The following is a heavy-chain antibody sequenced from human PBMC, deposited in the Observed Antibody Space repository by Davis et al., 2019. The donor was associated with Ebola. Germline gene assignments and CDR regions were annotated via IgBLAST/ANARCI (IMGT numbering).Heavy chain of an antibody. J-gene: IGHJ6*04. CDR2: TSRSGSTL. CDR1: GFTFSDYY. D-gene: IGHD5-12*01. Sequence: GESLKISCAASGFTFSDYYMSWIRQAPGKGLEWVSHTSRSGSTLYYADSVKGRFTISRDSAKNSLYLQMNSLRAEDTAVYYCARDSIISGYSGSSPDSTYYHYYGMDVWGKGTTVTVSS. V-gene: IGHV3-11*01. CDR3: ARDSIISGYSGSSPDSTYYHYYGMDV.